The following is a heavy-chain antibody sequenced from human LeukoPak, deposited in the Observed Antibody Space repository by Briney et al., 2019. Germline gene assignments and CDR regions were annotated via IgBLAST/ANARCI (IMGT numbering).Heavy chain of an antibody. CDR2: ISYDGSNK. Sequence: GGSLRLSCAASRFNFSNYDMNWVRQAPGKGLEWVAVISYDGSNKYYADSVKGRFTISRDNSKNTLYLQMNSLRAEDTAVYYCAKDWGGSSRFFDYWGQGTLVTVSS. CDR1: RFNFSNYD. V-gene: IGHV3-30*18. CDR3: AKDWGGSSRFFDY. J-gene: IGHJ4*02. D-gene: IGHD6-13*01.